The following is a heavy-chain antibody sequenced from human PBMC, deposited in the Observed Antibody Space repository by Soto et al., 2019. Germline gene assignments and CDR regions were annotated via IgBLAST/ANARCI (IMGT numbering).Heavy chain of an antibody. CDR2: ISGAGGVT. Sequence: EVQVLQSGEGLAQPGGSLRLSCAAPGFTFNQYAMNWVRQAAGKGLEWVSSISGAGGVTEYADSVKGRFSISRDNLKNTVFLEMKNLRADDTAMYNCAKGGCSRSSCSRDWWGQGTLVSVSS. CDR3: AKGGCSRSSCSRDW. D-gene: IGHD2-2*01. CDR1: GFTFNQYA. J-gene: IGHJ4*02. V-gene: IGHV3-23*01.